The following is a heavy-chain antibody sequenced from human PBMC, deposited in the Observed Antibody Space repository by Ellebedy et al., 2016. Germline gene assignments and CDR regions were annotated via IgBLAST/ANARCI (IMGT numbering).Heavy chain of an antibody. D-gene: IGHD4-11*01. CDR1: GFGVSSND. CDR3: AKVRSPDFRNNYAMDV. Sequence: GGSLRLSXAASGFGVSSNDMSWVRQAPGKGLELVSLIYGGGTSYYADSVKGRFTISRDNSKITVYLQMNSLRVDDTAVYYCAKVRSPDFRNNYAMDVWGQGTTVTVSS. CDR2: IYGGGTS. V-gene: IGHV3-66*02. J-gene: IGHJ6*02.